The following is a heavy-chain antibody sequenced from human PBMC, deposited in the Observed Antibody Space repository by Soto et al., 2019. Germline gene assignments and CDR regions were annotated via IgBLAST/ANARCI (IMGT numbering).Heavy chain of an antibody. CDR2: INPNSGGT. D-gene: IGHD6-13*01. CDR3: ARRGEEAAAGFDY. V-gene: IGHV1-2*04. CDR1: GYTFTGYY. Sequence: ASVKVSCKASGYTFTGYYMHWVRQAPGQGLEWMGWINPNSGGTNYAQKFQGWVTMTRDTSISTAYKELSRLRSDDTAVYYCARRGEEAAAGFDYWGQGTLVTVSS. J-gene: IGHJ4*02.